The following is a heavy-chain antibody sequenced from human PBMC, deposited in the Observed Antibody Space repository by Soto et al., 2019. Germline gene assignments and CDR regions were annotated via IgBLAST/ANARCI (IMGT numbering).Heavy chain of an antibody. Sequence: GGSLRLSCAASGFTFSSYGIHWVRQAPGKGLEWVAVISYDGSNKYYADSVKGRFTISRDNSKDTLYLQMNSLRPDDTAMYYCARDGVSSPEYTWNYGTYFDYLRQGA. V-gene: IGHV3-30*03. D-gene: IGHD1-7*01. J-gene: IGHJ4*02. CDR1: GFTFSSYG. CDR2: ISYDGSNK. CDR3: ARDGVSSPEYTWNYGTYFDY.